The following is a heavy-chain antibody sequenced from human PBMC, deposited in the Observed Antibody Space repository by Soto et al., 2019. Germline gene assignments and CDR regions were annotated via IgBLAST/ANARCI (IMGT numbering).Heavy chain of an antibody. CDR2: ISYDGSNK. J-gene: IGHJ4*02. CDR1: GFTFSSYA. Sequence: GGSLRLSCAASGFTFSSYAMHWVRQAPGKGLEWVAVISYDGSNKYYADSVKGRFTISRDNSKNTLYLQMNSLRAEDTAVYYCTRDHMAVAGTFDYWGQGTLVTDS. CDR3: TRDHMAVAGTFDY. D-gene: IGHD6-19*01. V-gene: IGHV3-30-3*01.